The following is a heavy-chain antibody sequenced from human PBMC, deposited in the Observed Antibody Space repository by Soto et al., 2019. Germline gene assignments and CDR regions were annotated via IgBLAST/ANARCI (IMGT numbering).Heavy chain of an antibody. CDR2: MSSDASNK. J-gene: IGHJ6*02. CDR3: AKGSSSVYYYYYGMDV. CDR1: GFNFRAYG. V-gene: IGHV3-30*18. D-gene: IGHD6-6*01. Sequence: GGSLRLSCAASGFNFRAYGMHWVRQSPGEGLQWVAVMSSDASNKYYADSVKGRFTISRDNSQNTLYLQMNSLRPEDTAVYYCAKGSSSVYYYYYGMDVWGQGTTVTVSS.